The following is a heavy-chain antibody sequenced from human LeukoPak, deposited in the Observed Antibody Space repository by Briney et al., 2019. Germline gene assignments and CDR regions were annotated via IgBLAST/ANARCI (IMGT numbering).Heavy chain of an antibody. J-gene: IGHJ4*02. Sequence: ASVKVPCKASRYTFTNYYLHWVRQAPGQGLEWMGWISPNSGGTKPAQKFLGRVTMTRDTSISTAYMELTRLTYDDTAVYYCARDQATVATPWVDYWGQGTLVTVSS. CDR2: ISPNSGGT. CDR3: ARDQATVATPWVDY. CDR1: RYTFTNYY. D-gene: IGHD4-17*01. V-gene: IGHV1-2*02.